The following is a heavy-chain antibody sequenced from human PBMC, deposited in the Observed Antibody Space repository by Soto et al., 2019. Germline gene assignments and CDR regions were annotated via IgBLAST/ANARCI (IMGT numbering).Heavy chain of an antibody. CDR1: GFTFINYA. CDR2: ISGEGSST. CDR3: AKASLYNSPFDN. V-gene: IGHV3-23*01. D-gene: IGHD3-16*01. J-gene: IGHJ4*02. Sequence: EVQLLESGGGLVQPGGSLRLSCATSGFTFINYAMAWVRQAPGKGLEWVSIISGEGSSTHYADFVKGRFIISRDSSTNTLYLQMGSLRAEDTAVYYCAKASLYNSPFDNWGQGTVVSVSS.